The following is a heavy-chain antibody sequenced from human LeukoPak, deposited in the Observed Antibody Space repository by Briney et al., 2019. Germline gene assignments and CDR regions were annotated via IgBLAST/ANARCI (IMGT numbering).Heavy chain of an antibody. J-gene: IGHJ6*03. Sequence: PGGSLRLSCAASGFTFSSYAMSWVCQAPGRGLEWVSGISGDGVSTYYADSVKGRFTISRDNSKNTLYLQMNSLRAEDTAVYYCARGSIAAAGDLLYYYYYMDVWGKGTTVTVSS. D-gene: IGHD6-13*01. V-gene: IGHV3-23*01. CDR2: ISGDGVST. CDR1: GFTFSSYA. CDR3: ARGSIAAAGDLLYYYYYMDV.